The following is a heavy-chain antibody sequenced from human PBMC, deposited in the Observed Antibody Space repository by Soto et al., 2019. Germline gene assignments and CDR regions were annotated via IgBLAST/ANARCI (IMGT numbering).Heavy chain of an antibody. J-gene: IGHJ4*02. CDR3: ARDFGDYLDY. V-gene: IGHV3-33*01. CDR1: GFTFSSYG. Sequence: QVQLVESGGGVVQPGRSLRLSCAASGFTFSSYGMQWVRQAPGKGLEWVAVIWYDGSNKYYADSVKGRFTISRDNSKNRLYLQMNSLSAEDTAVYYCARDFGDYLDYWGQGTLVTVSS. CDR2: IWYDGSNK. D-gene: IGHD3-10*01.